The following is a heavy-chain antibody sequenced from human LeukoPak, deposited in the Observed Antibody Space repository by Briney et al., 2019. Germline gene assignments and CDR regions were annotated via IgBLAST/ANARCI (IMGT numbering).Heavy chain of an antibody. V-gene: IGHV1-8*02. CDR1: GGTFSSYD. Sequence: PGASVKVSCKASGGTFSSYDINWVRQATGQGLEWMGWMNPNSGNTGYAQKFQGRVTITRNTSISTAYMELSSLRSEDTAVYYCARAGLATYYDYVWGSYRPFDYWGQGTLVTVSS. D-gene: IGHD3-16*02. J-gene: IGHJ4*02. CDR3: ARAGLATYYDYVWGSYRPFDY. CDR2: MNPNSGNT.